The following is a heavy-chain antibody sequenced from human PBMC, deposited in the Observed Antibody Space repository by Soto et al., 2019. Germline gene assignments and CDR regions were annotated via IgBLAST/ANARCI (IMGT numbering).Heavy chain of an antibody. D-gene: IGHD5-12*01. Sequence: PGGSLRLSCAASGFTFSSYNMNWVRQAPGKGLEWVSSISSSSYIYYADSVKGRFTISRDNAKNSLYLQMNSLRAEDTAVYYCESTRRDGYNNYYYYYGMDVWGQGTTVTVSS. CDR1: GFTFSSYN. CDR3: ESTRRDGYNNYYYYYGMDV. CDR2: ISSSSYI. V-gene: IGHV3-21*01. J-gene: IGHJ6*02.